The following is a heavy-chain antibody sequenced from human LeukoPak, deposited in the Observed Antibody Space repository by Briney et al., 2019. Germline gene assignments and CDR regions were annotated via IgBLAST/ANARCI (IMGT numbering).Heavy chain of an antibody. Sequence: GXSLLLSCAASGFTFSNYAMSWVRQAPGRGLEWVSAISGSGGRTYYADSVKGRFTISRDNSKNTLHLQMNSLRAEDTAVYHCARQLGYCSDGSCYFDYWGQGTLVPVSS. J-gene: IGHJ4*02. V-gene: IGHV3-23*01. D-gene: IGHD2-15*01. CDR2: ISGSGGRT. CDR1: GFTFSNYA. CDR3: ARQLGYCSDGSCYFDY.